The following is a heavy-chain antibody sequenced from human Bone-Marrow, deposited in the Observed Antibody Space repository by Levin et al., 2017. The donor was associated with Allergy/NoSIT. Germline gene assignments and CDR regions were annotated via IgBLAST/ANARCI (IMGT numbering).Heavy chain of an antibody. CDR2: IIPIFGTA. J-gene: IGHJ6*02. CDR1: GGTFSSYA. V-gene: IGHV1-69*13. Sequence: PGASVKVSCKASGGTFSSYAISWVRQAPGQGLEWMGGIIPIFGTANYAQKFQGRVTITADESTSTAYMELSSLRSEDTAVYYCARADRKQYSYGSIYYYGMDVWGQGTTVTVSS. D-gene: IGHD5-18*01. CDR3: ARADRKQYSYGSIYYYGMDV.